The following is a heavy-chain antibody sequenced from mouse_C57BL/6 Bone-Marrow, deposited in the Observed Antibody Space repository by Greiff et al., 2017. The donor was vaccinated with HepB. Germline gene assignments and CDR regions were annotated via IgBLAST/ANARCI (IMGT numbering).Heavy chain of an antibody. CDR2: ISNLAYSI. V-gene: IGHV5-15*01. Sequence: EVKLVESGGGLVQPGGSLKLSCAASGFTFSDYGMAWVRQAPRKGPEWVAFISNLAYSIYYADTVTGRFTISRENAKNTLYLEMSSLRSADTAMYYCARSGGYYAWFAYWGQGTLVTVSA. D-gene: IGHD2-3*01. CDR1: GFTFSDYG. CDR3: ARSGGYYAWFAY. J-gene: IGHJ3*01.